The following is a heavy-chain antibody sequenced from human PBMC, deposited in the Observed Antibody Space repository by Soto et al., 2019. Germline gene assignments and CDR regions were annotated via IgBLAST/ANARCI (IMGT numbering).Heavy chain of an antibody. CDR3: AIDWENMVGSRCNP. CDR2: ISGSGGST. CDR1: GFTFSSYA. V-gene: IGHV3-23*01. Sequence: GGSLRLSCAASGFTFSSYAMSWVRQAPGKGLEWVSAISGSGGSTYYADSVKGRFTISRDNSKNTLYLQMNRLSAEDTAGYYCAIDWENMVGSRCNPWGQGTLVTVSS. J-gene: IGHJ5*02. D-gene: IGHD3-10*01.